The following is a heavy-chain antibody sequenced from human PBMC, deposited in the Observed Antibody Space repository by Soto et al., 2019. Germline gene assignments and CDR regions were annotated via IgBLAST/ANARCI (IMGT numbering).Heavy chain of an antibody. J-gene: IGHJ4*02. D-gene: IGHD3-10*01. CDR3: ARDLRFGELLFRGNYWDL. V-gene: IGHV1-18*01. Sequence: QVQLVQSGAEVKKPGASVKVACKASGYTFASYGIYWVRQAPGQGLEWMGWISAYNGNTSYAQKFQGRVTMTADTSTSTAYMDLRSLRSDDTAVYYCARDLRFGELLFRGNYWDLWGQGTPVSVSS. CDR1: GYTFASYG. CDR2: ISAYNGNT.